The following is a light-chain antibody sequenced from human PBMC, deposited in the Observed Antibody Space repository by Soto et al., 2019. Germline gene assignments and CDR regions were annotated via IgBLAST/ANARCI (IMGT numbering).Light chain of an antibody. CDR3: QEYNSASWT. CDR2: VAS. V-gene: IGKV1-27*01. CDR1: QGISND. Sequence: DIQMTQSPSSLSASVGDRVTITCRASQGISNDLAWYQQQPGKVPKLLIYVASTLQSGVPSRFSGSGSGTDFTLTISSLQPEDVETYYCQEYNSASWTFGQGTKVEIK. J-gene: IGKJ1*01.